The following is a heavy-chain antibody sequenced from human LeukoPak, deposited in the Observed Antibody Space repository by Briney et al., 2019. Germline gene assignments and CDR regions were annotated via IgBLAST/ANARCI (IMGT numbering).Heavy chain of an antibody. CDR1: GYTFTSYD. V-gene: IGHV1-8*03. Sequence: GASVKVSCKASGYTFTSYDINWVRQATGQGLEWMGWMNPNSGNTGYAQKFQGRVTITRNTSISTAYMELSSLRSEDTAVYYCARRGDGYNPRKGDFDYWGQGTLVTVSS. J-gene: IGHJ4*02. D-gene: IGHD5-24*01. CDR3: ARRGDGYNPRKGDFDY. CDR2: MNPNSGNT.